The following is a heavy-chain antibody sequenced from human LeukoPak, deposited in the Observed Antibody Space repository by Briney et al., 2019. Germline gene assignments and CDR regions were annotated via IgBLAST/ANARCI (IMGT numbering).Heavy chain of an antibody. V-gene: IGHV4-59*01. D-gene: IGHD2-21*02. CDR2: IYYSGST. CDR1: GGSISSYY. Sequence: PSETLSLTCTVSGGSISSYYWSWIRQPPGKGLEWIGYIYYSGSTNYNPSLKSRVTISVDTSKNQFSLKLSSVTAADTAVYYCARAAYCGGDCFNDAFDIWGQGTMVTVSS. CDR3: ARAAYCGGDCFNDAFDI. J-gene: IGHJ3*02.